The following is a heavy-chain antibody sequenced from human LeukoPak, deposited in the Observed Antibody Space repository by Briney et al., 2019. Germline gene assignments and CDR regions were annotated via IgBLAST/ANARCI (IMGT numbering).Heavy chain of an antibody. V-gene: IGHV1-18*01. CDR1: GYTFTSYG. J-gene: IGHJ4*02. Sequence: ASVKVSCKASGYTFTSYGISWVRQAPGQGLEWMGWISAYNGNTNYAQKLQGRVTMTTDTSTSTAYMELRSLRSDDTAVYYCARADYGDYLYYIDYWGQGTLVTVSS. CDR3: ARADYGDYLYYIDY. D-gene: IGHD4-17*01. CDR2: ISAYNGNT.